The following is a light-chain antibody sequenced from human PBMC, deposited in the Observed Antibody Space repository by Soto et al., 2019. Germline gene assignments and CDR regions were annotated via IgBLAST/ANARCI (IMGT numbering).Light chain of an antibody. J-gene: IGKJ1*01. V-gene: IGKV3-15*01. CDR3: QQYNNWPPWT. Sequence: IVMTQSPSTLPVSPGARATVSGRASRGISSNLAWYQPKPGQAPRLLLYDASTRATGSPARFSGSGSGTEFTLTISSLQSEDFAVYYCQQYNNWPPWTFGQGTKVDIK. CDR2: DAS. CDR1: RGISSN.